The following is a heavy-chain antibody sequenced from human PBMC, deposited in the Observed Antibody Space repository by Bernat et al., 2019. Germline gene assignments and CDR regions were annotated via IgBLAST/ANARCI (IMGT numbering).Heavy chain of an antibody. D-gene: IGHD3-16*02. J-gene: IGHJ4*02. V-gene: IGHV1-18*04. CDR2: ISAYNDNT. CDR1: GYTFTSYG. CDR3: ARARPHGLRELSTLSNFDY. Sequence: QVQLVQSGAEMKKPGASVKVSCKASGYTFTSYGISWVRQAPGQGLEWMGWISAYNDNTNYAQNLQGRVTMTTDTSTDTAYMELRSLRSDDTAMYYCARARPHGLRELSTLSNFDYWGQGTLVTVSS.